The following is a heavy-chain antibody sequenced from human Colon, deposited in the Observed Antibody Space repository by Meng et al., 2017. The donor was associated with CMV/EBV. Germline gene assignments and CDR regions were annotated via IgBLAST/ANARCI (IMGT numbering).Heavy chain of an antibody. D-gene: IGHD6-19*01. V-gene: IGHV3-30*02. CDR1: GFTFSDYG. Sequence: GESLKISCTASGFTFSDYGMHWVRQPPDTGLEWVAYIRHVATDKYYVDSVKGRFTISRDNSKNTLYLQMNSLRDEDTAVYYCAGSRGWARPPEFWGQGTLVTVSS. J-gene: IGHJ1*01. CDR3: AGSRGWARPPEF. CDR2: IRHVATDK.